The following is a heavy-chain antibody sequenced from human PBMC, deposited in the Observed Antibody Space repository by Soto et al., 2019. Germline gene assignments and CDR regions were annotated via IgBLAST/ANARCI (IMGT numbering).Heavy chain of an antibody. Sequence: RASVKVSCKASGYTFTSYGISWVRQAPGQGLEWMGWISAYNGNTNYAQKLQGRVTMTTDTSTSTAYMELRSLRSDDTAVYYCARDLEGKLWDYYYYYGMDVWGQGTTVTVSS. D-gene: IGHD1-1*01. J-gene: IGHJ6*02. CDR3: ARDLEGKLWDYYYYYGMDV. V-gene: IGHV1-18*01. CDR2: ISAYNGNT. CDR1: GYTFTSYG.